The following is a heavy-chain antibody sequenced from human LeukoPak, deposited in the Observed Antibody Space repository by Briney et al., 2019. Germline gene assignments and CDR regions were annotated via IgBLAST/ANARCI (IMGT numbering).Heavy chain of an antibody. Sequence: GGSLRLSCAASGFTFSSYAMSWVRQAPGKGLGWVSAISGSGGSTYYADSVKGRFTISRDNSKNTLYLQMNSLRAEDTAVYYCAKDPHSYGLYYFDYWGQGTLVTVSS. D-gene: IGHD5-18*01. V-gene: IGHV3-23*01. J-gene: IGHJ4*02. CDR2: ISGSGGST. CDR3: AKDPHSYGLYYFDY. CDR1: GFTFSSYA.